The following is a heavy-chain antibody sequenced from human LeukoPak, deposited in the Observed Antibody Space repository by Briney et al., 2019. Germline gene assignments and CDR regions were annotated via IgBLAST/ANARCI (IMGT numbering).Heavy chain of an antibody. CDR2: IYSGGNT. J-gene: IGHJ4*02. Sequence: GGSLRLSCAASGLTVSSNCMSWVRQAPGKGLEWVSFIYSGGNTYYADSVKGRFTISRANSKNTVHLQMNSLRAEDTAMYYCARRAGDYSHPYDYWGQGTLVTVSS. V-gene: IGHV3-53*01. CDR1: GLTVSSNC. CDR3: ARRAGDYSHPYDY. D-gene: IGHD3-22*01.